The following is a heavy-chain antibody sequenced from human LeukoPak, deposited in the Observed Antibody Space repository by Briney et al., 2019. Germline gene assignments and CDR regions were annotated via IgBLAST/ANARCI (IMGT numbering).Heavy chain of an antibody. CDR3: AKDPYVGGGYHFDS. CDR2: ITGSGGDT. Sequence: GGSLRLSCAASGFTFSSYGMHWVRQAPGKGLEWVSTITGSGGDTYYADSVKGRFTISRDNSKNTLYLQMNSLRAEDTAIYYCAKDPYVGGGYHFDSWGQGSLVTVSS. D-gene: IGHD3-22*01. J-gene: IGHJ4*02. V-gene: IGHV3-23*01. CDR1: GFTFSSYG.